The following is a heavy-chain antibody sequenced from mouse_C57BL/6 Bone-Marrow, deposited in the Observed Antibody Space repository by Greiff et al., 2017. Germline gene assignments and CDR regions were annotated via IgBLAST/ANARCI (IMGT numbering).Heavy chain of an antibody. J-gene: IGHJ4*01. CDR1: GFSLTSYG. Sequence: QVQLQQSGPGLVAPSQSLSITCTVSGFSLTSYGVHWVRQPPGKGLEWLVVIWSDGSTTYNSALKSRLSISKDNSKSQVFLKMNSLQTDDTAMYYCARHDLKDYYAMDYWGQGTSVTVSS. V-gene: IGHV2-6-1*01. CDR2: IWSDGST. CDR3: ARHDLKDYYAMDY.